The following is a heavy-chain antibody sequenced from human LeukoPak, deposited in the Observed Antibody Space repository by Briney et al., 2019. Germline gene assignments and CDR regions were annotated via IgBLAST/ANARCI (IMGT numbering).Heavy chain of an antibody. J-gene: IGHJ4*02. D-gene: IGHD3-10*01. V-gene: IGHV1-69*06. CDR1: GGTFSSYA. Sequence: ASVKVSCKASGGTFSSYAISWVRQAPGQGLEWMGRIIPIFGTANYAQKFQGRVTITADKSTSTAYMELSSLRSEDTAVYYRARTPRILWFGELDYWGQGTLVTVSS. CDR2: IIPIFGTA. CDR3: ARTPRILWFGELDY.